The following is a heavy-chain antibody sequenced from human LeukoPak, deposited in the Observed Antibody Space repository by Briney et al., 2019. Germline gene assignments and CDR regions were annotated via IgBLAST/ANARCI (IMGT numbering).Heavy chain of an antibody. CDR1: GYSFTSYW. V-gene: IGHV5-51*01. Sequence: GESLKISCKASGYSFTSYWIGWVRQMPGKGLEWMGLIYPGDSDTRSSPSFQGQVTISADKSISTAYLQWSSLKASDTAMYYCARRRSSSSSWHYFDYWGQGTLVTVSS. CDR2: IYPGDSDT. CDR3: ARRRSSSSSWHYFDY. D-gene: IGHD6-13*01. J-gene: IGHJ4*02.